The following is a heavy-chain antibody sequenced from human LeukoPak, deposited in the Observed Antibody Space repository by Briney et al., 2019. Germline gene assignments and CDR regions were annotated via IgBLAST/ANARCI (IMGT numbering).Heavy chain of an antibody. CDR2: IYSGGST. CDR3: ARVVVAATPWFDP. J-gene: IGHJ5*02. CDR1: GFIVSSNY. V-gene: IGHV3-53*01. D-gene: IGHD2-15*01. Sequence: GGSLRLSCAASGFIVSSNYMSWVRQAPGKGLEWVSVIYSGGSTYYADSVKGRFTISRDNSKNTLYLQMNSLRAEDTAVYYCARVVVAATPWFDPWGQGTLVTVSS.